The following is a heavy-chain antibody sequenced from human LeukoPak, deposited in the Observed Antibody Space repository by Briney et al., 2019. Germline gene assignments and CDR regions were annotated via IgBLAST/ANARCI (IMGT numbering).Heavy chain of an antibody. V-gene: IGHV4-34*01. D-gene: IGHD2-2*02. CDR1: GGSISSYY. CDR2: INHSGST. CDR3: ARRAAILDY. Sequence: SETLSLTCTVSGGSISSYYWSWIRQPPGKGLEWIGEINHSGSTNYNPSLKSRVTISVDTSKNQFSLKLSSVTAADTAVYYCARRAAILDYWGQGTLVTVSS. J-gene: IGHJ4*02.